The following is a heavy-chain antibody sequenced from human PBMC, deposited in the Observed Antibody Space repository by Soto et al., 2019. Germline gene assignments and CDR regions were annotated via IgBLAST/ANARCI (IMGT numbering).Heavy chain of an antibody. CDR1: GGSISSNNG. J-gene: IGHJ5*02. Sequence: SETLSLTCAVSGGSISSNNGWNWVRQPPGKGLEWIGEIHHSGSTNYNPSLKSRVTISVDKSKNQFSLKLNSVTAADTAVYYCARARQYCSSSSCYLDPWGQGTLVPVSS. CDR3: ARARQYCSSSSCYLDP. CDR2: IHHSGST. D-gene: IGHD2-2*01. V-gene: IGHV4-4*02.